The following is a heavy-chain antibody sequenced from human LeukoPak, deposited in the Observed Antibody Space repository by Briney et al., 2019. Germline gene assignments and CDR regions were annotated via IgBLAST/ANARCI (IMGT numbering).Heavy chain of an antibody. J-gene: IGHJ5*01. CDR3: ARDHYGSGSYKSSFDS. V-gene: IGHV4-4*07. D-gene: IGHD3-10*01. Sequence: SETLSLTCAVSGGSISTYYWSWLRQPAGKGLEWIGRLYSSGSTKYNPSPTSGGTISVGDSNNRFTLKLTSVTAADTAVYYCARDHYGSGSYKSSFDSWGQGIRVTVSS. CDR2: LYSSGST. CDR1: GGSISTYY.